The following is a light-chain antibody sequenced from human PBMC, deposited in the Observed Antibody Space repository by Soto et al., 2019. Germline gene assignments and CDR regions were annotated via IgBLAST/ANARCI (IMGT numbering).Light chain of an antibody. Sequence: QSVLTQPASVSGSPGQSITISCTGTSSDIGTYNYVSWYQQHPGKAPKLIIYDVSNRPSGVSNRFSGSKSGNTASLTISGLQADDEADYYCSSYTSSSTLVFGGGTKLTVL. CDR2: DVS. J-gene: IGLJ3*02. CDR3: SSYTSSSTLV. CDR1: SSDIGTYNY. V-gene: IGLV2-14*01.